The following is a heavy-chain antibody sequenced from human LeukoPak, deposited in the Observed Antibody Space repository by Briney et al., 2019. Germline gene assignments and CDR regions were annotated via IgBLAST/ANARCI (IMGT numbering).Heavy chain of an antibody. CDR2: IDHRGST. CDR3: AWTRDGYLRF. Sequence: SETLSLTCAVYGGASIGYYSTWIRQSPGKGLDWIGDIDHRGSTHYNPSLQSRVIISVDTSKSQFSLKLNSVTATDTALYYCAWTRDGYLRFWSQGTLVTVSS. D-gene: IGHD3-22*01. J-gene: IGHJ4*02. V-gene: IGHV4-34*01. CDR1: GGASIGYY.